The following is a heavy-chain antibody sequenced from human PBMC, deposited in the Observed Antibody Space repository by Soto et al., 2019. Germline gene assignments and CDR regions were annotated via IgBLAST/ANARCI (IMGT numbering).Heavy chain of an antibody. CDR3: ARYPEPSNGGYYFDY. V-gene: IGHV3-48*03. CDR2: ISGSNNNI. J-gene: IGHJ4*02. CDR1: GFTLRDYE. D-gene: IGHD2-2*01. Sequence: PGVSLRLSCAASGFTLRDYEMNWVRQAPGKGLEWISKISGSNNNIYYADSVRGRFTISRDNAKNTLYLQMNSLRAEDTAVYYCARYPEPSNGGYYFDYWGQGTLVTVSS.